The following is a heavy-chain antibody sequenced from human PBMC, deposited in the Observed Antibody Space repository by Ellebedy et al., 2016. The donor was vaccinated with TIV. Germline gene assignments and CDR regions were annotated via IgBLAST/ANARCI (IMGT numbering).Heavy chain of an antibody. Sequence: GESLKISCAASGFTFSSYWMNWVRQVPGKGLVWVSRIKNDGNRTYYADFVKGRFTVSRDNAKNKLYLQMNSLRAVDTAVYYCARGRSVDPWGQGTLVTVSS. V-gene: IGHV3-74*01. CDR2: IKNDGNRT. CDR3: ARGRSVDP. CDR1: GFTFSSYW. J-gene: IGHJ5*02.